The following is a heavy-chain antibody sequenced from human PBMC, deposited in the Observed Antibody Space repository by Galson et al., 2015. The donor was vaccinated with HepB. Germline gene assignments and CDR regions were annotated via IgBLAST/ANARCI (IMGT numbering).Heavy chain of an antibody. CDR3: AGDPRAYCGGDCYTHY. CDR1: GFTFSSYG. CDR2: IWYDGSNK. V-gene: IGHV3-33*08. D-gene: IGHD2-21*02. J-gene: IGHJ4*02. Sequence: SLRLSCAASGFTFSSYGMHWVRQAPGKGLEWVAVIWYDGSNKYYADSVKGRFTISRDNSKNTLYLQMNSLRAEDTAVYYCAGDPRAYCGGDCYTHYWGQGTLVTVSS.